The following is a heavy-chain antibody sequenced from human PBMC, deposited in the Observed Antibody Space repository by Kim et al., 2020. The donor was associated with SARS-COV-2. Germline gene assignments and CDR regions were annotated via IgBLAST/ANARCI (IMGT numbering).Heavy chain of an antibody. CDR3: ARGHSSSWLGGFSRVGYYFDY. Sequence: SQTLSLTCAISGDSVSSNSAAWNWIRQSPSRGLEWLGRTYYRSKWYNDYAVSVKSRITINPDTSKNQFSLQLNSVTPEDTAVYYCARGHSSSWLGGFSRVGYYFDYWGQGTLVTVSS. J-gene: IGHJ4*02. V-gene: IGHV6-1*01. CDR2: TYYRSKWYN. CDR1: GDSVSSNSAA. D-gene: IGHD6-13*01.